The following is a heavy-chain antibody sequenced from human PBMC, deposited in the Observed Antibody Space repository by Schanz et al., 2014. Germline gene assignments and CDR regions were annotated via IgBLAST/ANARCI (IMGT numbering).Heavy chain of an antibody. Sequence: EVQLVESGGGLVQPGGSLRLSCAASGFSFGTYAMSWVRQAPGKGLLWVSSISGTGGDDTYYADSVKGRFTISRDNSKNTLYLQMNSLRPEDTAVYYCARGGFGEVSYFDYWGQGTLVTVSA. J-gene: IGHJ4*02. CDR3: ARGGFGEVSYFDY. D-gene: IGHD3-10*01. V-gene: IGHV3-23*04. CDR1: GFSFGTYA. CDR2: ISGTGGDDT.